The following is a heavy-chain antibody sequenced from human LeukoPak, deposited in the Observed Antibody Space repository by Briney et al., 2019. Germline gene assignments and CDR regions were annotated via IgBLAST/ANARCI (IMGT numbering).Heavy chain of an antibody. V-gene: IGHV4-4*07. J-gene: IGHJ3*02. CDR1: GGSISSYY. CDR3: AAAVGGARPDLRAFDI. Sequence: PSETLSLTCTVSGGSISSYYWSWIRQPAGKGLEWIGRIYTSGSTNYNPSLKSRVTMSVDTSKNQFSLKLSSVTAADTAVYYCAAAVGGARPDLRAFDIWGQGTMVTVSS. CDR2: IYTSGST. D-gene: IGHD6-6*01.